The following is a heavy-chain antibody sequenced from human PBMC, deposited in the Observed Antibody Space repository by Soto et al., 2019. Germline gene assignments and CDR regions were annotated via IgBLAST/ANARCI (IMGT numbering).Heavy chain of an antibody. CDR2: ISAHDGDT. J-gene: IGHJ4*02. Sequence: QVQLVQSGAEVKKPGASVKVSCKASGYTFTTYAMHWVRQAPGQRLEWMGRISAHDGDTKYSQKFQGRVSITIDTSATTAYMELDGLRSEDTAVFFCFRDPGFDWGQGTLVTVSS. CDR3: FRDPGFD. CDR1: GYTFTTYA. D-gene: IGHD1-1*01. V-gene: IGHV1-3*01.